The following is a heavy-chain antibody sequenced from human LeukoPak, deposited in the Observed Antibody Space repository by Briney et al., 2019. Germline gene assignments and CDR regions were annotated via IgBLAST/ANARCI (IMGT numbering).Heavy chain of an antibody. J-gene: IGHJ4*02. Sequence: ASVKVSCKASGGTFSSYAISWVRQAPGQGLEWMGGIIPIFGTANYAQKFQGRVTITADESTSTAYMELSSLRSEDTAVYYCARSRPYSSSSRSSLFDYWGQGTLVTVSS. CDR3: ARSRPYSSSSRSSLFDY. CDR1: GGTFSSYA. CDR2: IIPIFGTA. V-gene: IGHV1-69*01. D-gene: IGHD6-6*01.